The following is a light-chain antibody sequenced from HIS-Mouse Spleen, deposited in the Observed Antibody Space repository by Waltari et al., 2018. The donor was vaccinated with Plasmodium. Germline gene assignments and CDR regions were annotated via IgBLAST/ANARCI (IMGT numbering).Light chain of an antibody. CDR1: SGIHVGTYT. J-gene: IGLJ3*02. Sequence: QAVLTQPSSLSASPGASASLTCTLRSGIHVGTYTIYWYQQKPGSPPQYLLRYKADSDKQQGSGVPSRFSGSKDASANAVILLISGLQSEDEADYYCMIWHSSAWVFGGGTKLTVL. V-gene: IGLV5-45*03. CDR3: MIWHSSAWV. CDR2: YKADSDK.